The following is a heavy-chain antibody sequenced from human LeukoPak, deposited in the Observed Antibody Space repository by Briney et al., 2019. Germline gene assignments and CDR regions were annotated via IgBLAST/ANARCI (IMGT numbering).Heavy chain of an antibody. J-gene: IGHJ3*02. V-gene: IGHV3-21*01. Sequence: PGGSLRLSCAASGFTFETYWMHWVRQAPGKGLEWVSSISSSSNYIYYADSVKGRFTISRDNAKNSLYLQMNSLRAEDTAVYYCARGGAFDIWGQGTMVTVSS. CDR3: ARGGAFDI. CDR1: GFTFETYW. CDR2: ISSSSNYI.